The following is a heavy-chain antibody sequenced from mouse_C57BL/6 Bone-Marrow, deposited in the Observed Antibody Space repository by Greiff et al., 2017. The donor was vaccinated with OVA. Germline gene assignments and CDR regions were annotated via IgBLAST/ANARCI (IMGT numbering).Heavy chain of an antibody. CDR1: GYAFSSSW. V-gene: IGHV1-82*01. Sequence: VQVVESGPELVKPGASVKISCKASGYAFSSSWMNWVKQRPGKGLEWIGRIYPGDGDTNYNGKFKGKATLTADKSSSTAYMQLSSLTSEDSAVYVCARSLTFYFDYWGQGTTLTVSS. CDR3: ARSLTFYFDY. J-gene: IGHJ2*01. D-gene: IGHD4-1*01. CDR2: IYPGDGDT.